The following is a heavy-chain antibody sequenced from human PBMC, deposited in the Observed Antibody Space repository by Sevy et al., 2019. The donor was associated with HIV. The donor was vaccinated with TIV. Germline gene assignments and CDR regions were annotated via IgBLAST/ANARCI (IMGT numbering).Heavy chain of an antibody. V-gene: IGHV3-7*01. D-gene: IGHD3-10*01. J-gene: IGHJ4*02. CDR2: INPDGGEN. CDR1: GFTFSSYA. CDR3: ARGTYYYDSGFYYPFDY. Sequence: GGSLRLSCAASGFTFSSYAMHWVRQAPGKGLEWVASINPDGGENYYVASVKGRFIISRDNTKNSLYLQMNSLRAEDTAAYYCARGTYYYDSGFYYPFDYWGQGTLVTVSS.